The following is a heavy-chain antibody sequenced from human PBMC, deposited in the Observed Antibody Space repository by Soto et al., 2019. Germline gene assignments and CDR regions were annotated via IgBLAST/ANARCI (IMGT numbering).Heavy chain of an antibody. CDR2: INTHNGNT. D-gene: IGHD3-10*01. CDR1: GYTFTTYG. V-gene: IGHV1-18*01. CDR3: TREGSAPYYYYGMDA. Sequence: ASVKVSCKTSGYTFTTYGISWVRQAPGQGLEWLGWINTHNGNTNYAQNLQGRVIMTADTSTSTAYMELRSLRSDDTAIYYCTREGSAPYYYYGMDAWGQGTTVTVSS. J-gene: IGHJ6*02.